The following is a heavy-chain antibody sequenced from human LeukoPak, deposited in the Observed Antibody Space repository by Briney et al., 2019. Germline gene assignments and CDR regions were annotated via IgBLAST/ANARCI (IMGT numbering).Heavy chain of an antibody. CDR3: ARAICSSTSCFENYFDY. CDR1: GFTFSSYE. CDR2: ISSSGSTI. J-gene: IGHJ4*02. V-gene: IGHV3-48*03. D-gene: IGHD2-2*01. Sequence: GGSLRLSCAASGFTFSSYEMNWVRQAPGKGLEWVSYISSSGSTIYYADSEKGRFTISRDNAKNSLYLQMNSLRAEDTAVYYCARAICSSTSCFENYFDYWGQGTLVTVSS.